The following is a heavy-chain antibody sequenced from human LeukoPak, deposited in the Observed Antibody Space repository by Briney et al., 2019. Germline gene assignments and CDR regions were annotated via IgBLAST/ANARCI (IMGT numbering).Heavy chain of an antibody. CDR1: GFTFSSYA. Sequence: RPGGSLRLSCAASGFTFSSYAMSWVRQAPGKGLEWVSAISGSGGSTYYADSVKGRFTISRDNSKNTLYLQMNSLRAEDTAVYYCAKDSLPRSANGAAIYDAFDIWGQGTMVTVSS. CDR3: AKDSLPRSANGAAIYDAFDI. J-gene: IGHJ3*02. D-gene: IGHD2-2*02. V-gene: IGHV3-23*01. CDR2: ISGSGGST.